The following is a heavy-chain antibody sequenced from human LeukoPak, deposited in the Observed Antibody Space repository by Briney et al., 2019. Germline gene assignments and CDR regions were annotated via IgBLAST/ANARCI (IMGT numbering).Heavy chain of an antibody. D-gene: IGHD4-17*01. CDR3: ARDQGSRGDYALDY. J-gene: IGHJ4*02. Sequence: GGSLRLSCAASGFTFSSYAMHWVRQAPGRGLEWVTVISYDGSNKYYADSVKGRFTISRDNSKNTLYLQMNSLRAEDTAVYYCARDQGSRGDYALDYWGQGTLDTVSS. CDR2: ISYDGSNK. CDR1: GFTFSSYA. V-gene: IGHV3-30*04.